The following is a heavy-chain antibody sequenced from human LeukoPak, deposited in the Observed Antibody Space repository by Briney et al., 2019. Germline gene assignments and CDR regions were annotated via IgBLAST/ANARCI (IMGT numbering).Heavy chain of an antibody. CDR1: GYSFTSYW. CDR2: IYPGDSDT. CDR3: ARPGRDGGYSYGFDY. J-gene: IGHJ4*02. V-gene: IGHV5-51*01. Sequence: GESLKISCKGCGYSFTSYWIGWVRQMPGKGLEWMGIIYPGDSDTRYSPSFQGQVTISADKSISTAYLQWSSLKASDTAIYYCARPGRDGGYSYGFDYWGQGTLVTVSS. D-gene: IGHD5-18*01.